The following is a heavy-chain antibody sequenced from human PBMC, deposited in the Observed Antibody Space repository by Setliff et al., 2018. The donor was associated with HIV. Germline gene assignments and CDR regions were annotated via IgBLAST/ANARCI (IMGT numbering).Heavy chain of an antibody. CDR3: ARDGADYNFRSCTYPFDI. CDR1: GYNFDTYP. J-gene: IGHJ4*02. CDR2: INTNTGSP. V-gene: IGHV7-4-1*02. D-gene: IGHD3-3*01. Sequence: ASVKVSCKASGYNFDTYPINWIRQAPGQGPEWMGWINTNTGSPRFAQGFRGRFGFSLDDSVTTTYLHIKDLKAEDIAVYYCARDGADYNFRSCTYPFDIWGQGTLVTVSS.